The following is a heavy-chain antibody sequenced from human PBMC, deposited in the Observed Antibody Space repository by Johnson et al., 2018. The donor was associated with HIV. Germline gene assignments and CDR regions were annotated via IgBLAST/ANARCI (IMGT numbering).Heavy chain of an antibody. CDR2: ISYDGKNK. CDR3: AKALGVYGDYVLDAFDI. V-gene: IGHV3-30*04. Sequence: QMQLVESGGGVVQPGRSLRLSCAASGFTFSSYAMHWVRQDPGKGLEWVAVISYDGKNKYYADSVKGRFTISRDNSKNTLYLQMNSLRAEDTAVYYCAKALGVYGDYVLDAFDIWGQGTMVTVSS. CDR1: GFTFSSYA. J-gene: IGHJ3*02. D-gene: IGHD4-17*01.